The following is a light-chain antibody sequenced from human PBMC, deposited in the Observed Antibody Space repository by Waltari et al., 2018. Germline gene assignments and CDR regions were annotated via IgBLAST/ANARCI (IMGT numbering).Light chain of an antibody. CDR3: QQYNNWPPWT. Sequence: EIVMTQSPATLSVSPGERATLSCRASQSVSSNLAWYQQKPGQAPRLLMYGASTSATDIPARFSGSGSGTEFTLTISSLQSEDFAVYYCQQYNNWPPWTFGQGTKVEIK. CDR1: QSVSSN. J-gene: IGKJ1*01. CDR2: GAS. V-gene: IGKV3-15*01.